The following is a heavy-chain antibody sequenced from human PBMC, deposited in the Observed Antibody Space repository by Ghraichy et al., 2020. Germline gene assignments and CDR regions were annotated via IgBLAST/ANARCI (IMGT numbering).Heavy chain of an antibody. CDR2: VNNSGST. Sequence: SETLSLTCTVSGASTSLNYWTWIRQPPGKGLEWIGYVNNSGSTDYNPSLKSRVTISMDTSKKRFSLKLNSATAADSAVYYCARLRNSYYYVLDYWGPRILVTVSS. CDR1: GASTSLNY. J-gene: IGHJ4*02. CDR3: ARLRNSYYYVLDY. V-gene: IGHV4-59*08. D-gene: IGHD3-22*01.